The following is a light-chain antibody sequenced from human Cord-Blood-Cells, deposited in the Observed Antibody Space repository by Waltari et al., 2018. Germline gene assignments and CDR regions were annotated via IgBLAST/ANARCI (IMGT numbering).Light chain of an antibody. J-gene: IGKJ2*01. CDR2: AAS. CDR1: QSISSY. V-gene: IGKV1-39*01. Sequence: DIQMTQSPSSLSASVGDRVTITCRASQSISSYLNWYQQKPGKAPKLLIYAASSLQSGVPSRFSGSGSRTDFTLTISRLQPEDFATYYCQQSYSTPYTFGQWTKLEIK. CDR3: QQSYSTPYT.